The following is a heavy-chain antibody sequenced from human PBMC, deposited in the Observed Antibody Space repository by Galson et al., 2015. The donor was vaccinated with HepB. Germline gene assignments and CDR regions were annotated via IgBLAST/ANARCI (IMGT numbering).Heavy chain of an antibody. V-gene: IGHV3-9*01. CDR2: ISWNSGSI. CDR1: GFTFDDYA. CDR3: AKGEYCSGGSCYSNWFDP. Sequence: SLRLSCAASGFTFDDYAMHWVRQAPGKGLEWVSGISWNSGSIGYADSVKGRFTFSRDNAKNSLYLQMNSLRAEDTALYYCAKGEYCSGGSCYSNWFDPWGQGTLVTVSS. D-gene: IGHD2-15*01. J-gene: IGHJ5*02.